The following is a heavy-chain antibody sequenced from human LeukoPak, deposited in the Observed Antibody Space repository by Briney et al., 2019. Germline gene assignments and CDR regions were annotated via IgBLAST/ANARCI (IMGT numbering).Heavy chain of an antibody. D-gene: IGHD4-17*01. CDR3: ARPGATTVTNDYYGMDV. V-gene: IGHV5-10-1*01. J-gene: IGHJ6*02. Sequence: GESLKISCKGSGCSFTSYWISWVRQMPGKGLEWMGRIDPSDSYTNYSPSFQGHVTISADKSISTAYLQWSSLKASDTAMYYCARPGATTVTNDYYGMDVWGQGTTVTVSS. CDR2: IDPSDSYT. CDR1: GCSFTSYW.